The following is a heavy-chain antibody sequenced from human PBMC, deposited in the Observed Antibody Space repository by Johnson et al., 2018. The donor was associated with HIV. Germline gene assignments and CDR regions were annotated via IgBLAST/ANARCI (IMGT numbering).Heavy chain of an antibody. V-gene: IGHV3-11*04. CDR1: GFTFSDYY. Sequence: QVQLVESGGGLVTPGGSVKLSCQGSGFTFSDYYMTWIRQAPGKGLEWVSYIRTDGSSTYYADAVQGRFTFVRDNAKNSVYLQMTSLRVEDTAVYYCARDRGRGGYSDGRGDAFDIWGQGTMVTVAS. D-gene: IGHD5-18*01. J-gene: IGHJ3*02. CDR3: ARDRGRGGYSDGRGDAFDI. CDR2: IRTDGSST.